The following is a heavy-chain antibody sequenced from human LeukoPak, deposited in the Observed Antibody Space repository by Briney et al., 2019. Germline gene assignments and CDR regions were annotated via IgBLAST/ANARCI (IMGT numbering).Heavy chain of an antibody. Sequence: PSETLSLTCAVYGGSFSGYYWSWIRQPPGKGLEWIGEINHSGSTNYNPSLKSRVTISVDTSKNQFSLKLSSVTAADTAVYYCARRRYYDSSGYLLALYYFDYWGQGTLVTVSS. D-gene: IGHD3-22*01. J-gene: IGHJ4*02. CDR2: INHSGST. CDR1: GGSFSGYY. CDR3: ARRRYYDSSGYLLALYYFDY. V-gene: IGHV4-34*01.